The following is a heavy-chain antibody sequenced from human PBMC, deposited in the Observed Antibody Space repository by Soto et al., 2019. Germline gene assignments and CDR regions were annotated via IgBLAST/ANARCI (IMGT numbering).Heavy chain of an antibody. CDR1: GFSLNSSS. J-gene: IGHJ4*02. CDR3: IPVGPSFDF. Sequence: PGGTLRLSCAASGFSLNSSSMSWVRQGPGKGLVWVSRISSDGRSTSYADSVKGRFTISRDNAKNTLYLQMNSLRAEDTAVYYCIPVGPSFDFWGQGTSVTGSS. V-gene: IGHV3-74*01. D-gene: IGHD1-26*01. CDR2: ISSDGRST.